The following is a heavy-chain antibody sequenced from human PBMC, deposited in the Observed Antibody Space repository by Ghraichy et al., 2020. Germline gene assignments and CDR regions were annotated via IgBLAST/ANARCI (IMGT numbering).Heavy chain of an antibody. CDR1: GFTFSSYS. CDR3: ASADEYYYGDSGDYPLSFDY. J-gene: IGHJ4*02. D-gene: IGHD3-22*01. Sequence: GGSLRLSCAASGFTFSSYSMNWVRQAPGKGLEWVSYITGSSRTTHYADSVKGRFTISRDNANNSLYLQMNSLRDEDTAVYYCASADEYYYGDSGDYPLSFDYGGQGSLV. CDR2: ITGSSRTT. V-gene: IGHV3-48*02.